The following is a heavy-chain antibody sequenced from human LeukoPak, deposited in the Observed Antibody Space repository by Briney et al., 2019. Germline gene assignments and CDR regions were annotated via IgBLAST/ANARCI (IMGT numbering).Heavy chain of an antibody. V-gene: IGHV3-7*01. Sequence: GGSLRLSCAASGFTFSSYWMSWVRQAPGKGLEWVANIKQDGSEKYYVDSVKGRFTISRDNAKNTLYLQMNSLRAEDPAVYYCARESGSVTSEVDFDYWGQGPLVTVSA. J-gene: IGHJ4*02. CDR2: IKQDGSEK. CDR3: ARESGSVTSEVDFDY. CDR1: GFTFSSYW. D-gene: IGHD4-17*01.